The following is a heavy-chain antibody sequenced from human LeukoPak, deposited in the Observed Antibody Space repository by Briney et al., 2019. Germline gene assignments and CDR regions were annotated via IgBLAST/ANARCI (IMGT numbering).Heavy chain of an antibody. CDR3: ARDLSRRNYYGMDV. J-gene: IGHJ6*02. V-gene: IGHV3-23*01. CDR1: GFTFSSYA. CDR2: ISGSGGST. Sequence: GGSLRLSCAASGFTFSSYAMSWVRQAPGKGLEWVSAISGSGGSTYYADSVKGRFTISRDNAKNSLYLQMNSLRAEDTAVYYCARDLSRRNYYGMDVWGQGTTVTVSS.